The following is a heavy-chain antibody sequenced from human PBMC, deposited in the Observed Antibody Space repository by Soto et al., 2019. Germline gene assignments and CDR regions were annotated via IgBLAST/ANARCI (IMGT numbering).Heavy chain of an antibody. CDR1: GFTSSSYA. CDR3: ARDSRSVSWSGYSHFDY. D-gene: IGHD3-3*01. J-gene: IGHJ4*02. Sequence: PGGSLRLSCAASGFTSSSYALHWVRQAAGRGLEWVAVISSDGNNQYYVDSVKGRFTISRDNSKNTLYLQMNSLRTEDTAVYYCARDSRSVSWSGYSHFDYWGQGNLVTVSS. CDR2: ISSDGNNQ. V-gene: IGHV3-30-3*01.